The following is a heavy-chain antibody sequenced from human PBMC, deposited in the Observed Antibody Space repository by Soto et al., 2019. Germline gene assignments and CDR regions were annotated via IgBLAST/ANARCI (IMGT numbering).Heavy chain of an antibody. CDR2: TSNDGNKK. D-gene: IGHD1-26*01. CDR1: GFTFSRHA. Sequence: GGSLRLSCAASGFTFSRHAMHWVRQASGEGLEWVAVTSNDGNKKYYADSVKGRFTISRDNSKNTQYLQMNSLRAEDTAVYYCVGEGIVGITTGLDYWGRGTLVTVSS. CDR3: VGEGIVGITTGLDY. V-gene: IGHV3-30*03. J-gene: IGHJ4*02.